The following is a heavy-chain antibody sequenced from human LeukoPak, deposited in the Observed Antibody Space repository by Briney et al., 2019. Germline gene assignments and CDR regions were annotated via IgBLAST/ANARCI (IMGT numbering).Heavy chain of an antibody. D-gene: IGHD3-10*01. Sequence: SETLSLTCAVYGGSFSGYYWSWIRQPPGKGLEWIGEINHGGSTNYNPSLKSRVTISVVTSKNQFSLKLTSVTAADTAVYYCARRHDYYYGSGSHNNWFDPWGQGTLVTVSS. CDR2: INHGGST. CDR1: GGSFSGYY. CDR3: ARRHDYYYGSGSHNNWFDP. V-gene: IGHV4-34*01. J-gene: IGHJ5*02.